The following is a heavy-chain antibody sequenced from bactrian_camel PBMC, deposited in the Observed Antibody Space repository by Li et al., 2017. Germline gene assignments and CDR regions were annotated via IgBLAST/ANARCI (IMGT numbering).Heavy chain of an antibody. J-gene: IGHJ4*01. CDR3: ATYETAIQAVGWRTGYNLRVRD. V-gene: IGHV3S1*01. CDR2: IYGGDNTT. Sequence: HVQLVESGGGSVQPGGSLTLSCATSNYKYNTASIAWFRQAPGKEREGVAAIYGGDNTTYYSGSVKGRFTISRDNAKSTVYLQMSDLKPEDTAVYYCATYETAIQAVGWRTGYNLRVRDGGQGTQVTVS. CDR1: NYKYNTAS. D-gene: IGHD1*01.